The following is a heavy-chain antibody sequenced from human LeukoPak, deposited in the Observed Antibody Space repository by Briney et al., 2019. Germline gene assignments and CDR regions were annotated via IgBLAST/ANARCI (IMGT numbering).Heavy chain of an antibody. CDR2: IMPIFGVT. CDR3: STRPTIWKETTGFAES. D-gene: IGHD1/OR15-1a*01. V-gene: IGHV1-69*02. J-gene: IGHJ5*02. CDR1: GDNFNKYS. Sequence: SVKVSCKASGDNFNKYSIRWVRQAPGQGLEWMGRIMPIFGVTKYAQKFQGRVTITADESATTGYMELNNLRSEDTAIYYCSTRPTIWKETTGFAESWGQGTLVIVSS.